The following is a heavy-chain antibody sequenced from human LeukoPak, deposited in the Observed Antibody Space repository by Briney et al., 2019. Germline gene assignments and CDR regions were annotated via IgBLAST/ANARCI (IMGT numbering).Heavy chain of an antibody. CDR1: GFTFSSYW. CDR2: IKQDGSEK. CDR3: ARGLVYCGGDCYSWGALDY. V-gene: IGHV3-7*01. D-gene: IGHD2-21*02. Sequence: PGGSLRLSCAASGFTFSSYWMSWVRQAPGKGLEGVANIKQDGSEKYYVDSVKGRFTISRDNAKNSLYLQMNSLRAEDTAVYYCARGLVYCGGDCYSWGALDYWGQGTLVTVSS. J-gene: IGHJ4*02.